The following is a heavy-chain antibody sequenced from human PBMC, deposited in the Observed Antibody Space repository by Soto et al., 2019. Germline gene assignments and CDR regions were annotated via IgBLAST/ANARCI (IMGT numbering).Heavy chain of an antibody. J-gene: IGHJ5*02. CDR2: ISSSSSYI. D-gene: IGHD4-17*01. V-gene: IGHV3-21*01. Sequence: EVQLVESGGGLVKPGGSLRLSCAASGFTFSSYSMNWVRQAPGKGLEWVSSISSSSSYIYYADSVKGRFTISRDNAKNSLYLQMNSLRAEDTAVYYCARSYGDYVAAGWFDPWGQGTLVTVSS. CDR1: GFTFSSYS. CDR3: ARSYGDYVAAGWFDP.